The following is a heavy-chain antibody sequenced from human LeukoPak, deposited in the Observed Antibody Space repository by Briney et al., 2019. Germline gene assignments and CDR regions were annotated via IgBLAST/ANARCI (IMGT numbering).Heavy chain of an antibody. V-gene: IGHV3-23*01. D-gene: IGHD2-2*01. Sequence: GSLRLSCAASGFTFSSYAMSWVRQAPGKGLEWVSAISGSGGSTYYADSVKGRFTISRDNSKNTLYLQMNSLRAEDTAVYYCAKDTDGNIVVVPAAIPDWFDPWGQGTLVTVSS. CDR1: GFTFSSYA. CDR2: ISGSGGST. CDR3: AKDTDGNIVVVPAAIPDWFDP. J-gene: IGHJ5*02.